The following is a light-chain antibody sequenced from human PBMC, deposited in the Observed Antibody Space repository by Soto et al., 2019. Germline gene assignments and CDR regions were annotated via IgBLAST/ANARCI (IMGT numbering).Light chain of an antibody. CDR3: CSYAGSDTYV. CDR2: DVS. Sequence: QSVLTQPRSVSGSPGQSVTISCTGTSSDVGGYNFVSWYQQHPGKAPKLIIFDVSKRPSGVPDRFSASKSDNTASLTISGLQAEDEADYYCCSYAGSDTYVFATGTKVTVL. J-gene: IGLJ1*01. V-gene: IGLV2-11*01. CDR1: SSDVGGYNF.